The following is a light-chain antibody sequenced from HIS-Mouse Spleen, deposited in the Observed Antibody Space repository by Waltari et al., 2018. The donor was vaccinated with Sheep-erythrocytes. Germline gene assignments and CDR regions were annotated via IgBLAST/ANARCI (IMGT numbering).Light chain of an antibody. CDR1: SSDVGSYNL. CDR3: CSYAGSSTWV. Sequence: QSALTQPASVSGSPGQSITIPCTGTSSDVGSYNLVSGYQQHPGKAPKLMIYEGSKRPSGVSNRFSGSKSGNTASLTISGLQAEDEADYYCCSYAGSSTWVFGGGTKPTVL. CDR2: EGS. V-gene: IGLV2-23*01. J-gene: IGLJ3*02.